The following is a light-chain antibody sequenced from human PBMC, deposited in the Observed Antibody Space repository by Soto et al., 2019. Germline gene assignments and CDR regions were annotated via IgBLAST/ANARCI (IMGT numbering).Light chain of an antibody. CDR2: EVS. J-gene: IGLJ2*01. Sequence: QSALTQPASVSGSPGQSITISCTGTSSYIGGYSYVSWYQQYPGKAPTLLIFEVSNRPSGVSPRFSGSRSGSTASLTISGLQAEDEADYYCSSYTSTTTVVFGGGTKLTVL. V-gene: IGLV2-14*01. CDR3: SSYTSTTTVV. CDR1: SSYIGGYSY.